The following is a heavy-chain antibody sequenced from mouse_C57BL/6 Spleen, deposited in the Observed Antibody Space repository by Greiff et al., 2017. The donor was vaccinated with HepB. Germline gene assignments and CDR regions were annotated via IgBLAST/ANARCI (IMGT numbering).Heavy chain of an antibody. Sequence: VKLQQPGAELVRPGSSVKLSCKASGYTFTSYWMHWVKQRPIQGLEWIGNIDPSDSETHYNQKFKDKATLTVDKSSSTAYMQLSSLTSEDSAVYYCARGNYGRRYFDVWGTGTTVTVSS. CDR2: IDPSDSET. V-gene: IGHV1-52*01. D-gene: IGHD1-1*02. CDR3: ARGNYGRRYFDV. CDR1: GYTFTSYW. J-gene: IGHJ1*03.